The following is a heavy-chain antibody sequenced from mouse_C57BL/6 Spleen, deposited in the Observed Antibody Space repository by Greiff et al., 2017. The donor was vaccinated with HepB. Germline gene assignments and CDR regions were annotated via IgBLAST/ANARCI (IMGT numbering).Heavy chain of an antibody. J-gene: IGHJ3*01. CDR1: GFTFSSYA. V-gene: IGHV5-4*03. CDR2: ISDGGSYT. CDR3: ARGSIYDGYPAWFAY. D-gene: IGHD2-3*01. Sequence: DVKLVESGGGLVKPGGSLKLSCAASGFTFSSYAMSWVRQTPEKRLEWVATISDGGSYTYYPDNVKGRFTISRDNAKNNLYLQMSHLKSEDTAMYYCARGSIYDGYPAWFAYWGQGTLVTVSA.